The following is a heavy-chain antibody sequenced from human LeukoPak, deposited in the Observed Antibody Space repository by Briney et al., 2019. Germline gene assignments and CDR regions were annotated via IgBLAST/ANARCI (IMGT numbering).Heavy chain of an antibody. CDR2: ISWNSGSI. D-gene: IGHD2-21*02. J-gene: IGHJ4*02. Sequence: GRSLRLSCAASGFTFGDYAMHWVRQAPGKGLEWVSGISWNSGSIGYADSVKGRFTISRDNAKNSLYLQMNSLRAEDTALYYCAKSLDIVVVTANFDYWGQGTLVTVSS. CDR3: AKSLDIVVVTANFDY. V-gene: IGHV3-9*01. CDR1: GFTFGDYA.